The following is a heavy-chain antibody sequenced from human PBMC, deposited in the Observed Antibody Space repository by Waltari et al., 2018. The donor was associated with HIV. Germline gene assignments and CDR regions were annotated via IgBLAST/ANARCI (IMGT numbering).Heavy chain of an antibody. J-gene: IGHJ6*02. V-gene: IGHV3-33*01. Sequence: QVQLVESGGGVVQPGRSLRLSCAASGFTFSNYAMHWVRQAPGKGLEWVAVIWHDGSKKYYADSVQGRLTISRDNSKNTLFLQMSSLRAEDTAAYYCARSLHAYSYYYGMDVWGQGTTVTVSS. CDR1: GFTFSNYA. D-gene: IGHD2-21*01. CDR3: ARSLHAYSYYYGMDV. CDR2: IWHDGSKK.